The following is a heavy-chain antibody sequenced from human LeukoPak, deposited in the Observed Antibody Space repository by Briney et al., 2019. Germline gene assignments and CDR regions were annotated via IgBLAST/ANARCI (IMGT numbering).Heavy chain of an antibody. D-gene: IGHD1-26*01. Sequence: GGSLRLSCAASGFTFSSYSMNWVRQATGKGLEWVSSISSSSSYIYYADSVKGRFTISRDNAKNSLYLQMNSLRAEDTAVYYCARAWELAFDIWGQGTMVTVSS. V-gene: IGHV3-21*01. J-gene: IGHJ3*02. CDR2: ISSSSSYI. CDR3: ARAWELAFDI. CDR1: GFTFSSYS.